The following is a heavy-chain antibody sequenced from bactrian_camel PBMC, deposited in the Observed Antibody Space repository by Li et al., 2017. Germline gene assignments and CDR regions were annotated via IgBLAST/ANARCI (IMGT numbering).Heavy chain of an antibody. CDR2: IYTGDGTT. Sequence: VQLVESGGDSVQAGGSLRLSCAASGFTYSAYCMGWFRQAPGKEREGVATIYTGDGTTNYADSVKGRFNISRNAAKNIVFLQMSALTPEDTATYYCAAGWLRYYSDEGAVFKERSAFNYWGQGTQVTVS. V-gene: IGHV3S40*01. CDR1: GFTYSAYC. CDR3: AAGWLRYYSDEGAVFKERSAFNY. J-gene: IGHJ4*01. D-gene: IGHD4*01.